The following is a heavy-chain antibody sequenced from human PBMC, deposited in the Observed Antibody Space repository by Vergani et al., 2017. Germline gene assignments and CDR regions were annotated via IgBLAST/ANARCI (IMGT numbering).Heavy chain of an antibody. D-gene: IGHD3-10*01. CDR2: ISSSSSYI. CDR1: GFTFSSYS. V-gene: IGHV3-21*01. CDR3: SRELGATKRY. J-gene: IGHJ4*02. Sequence: EVQLVESGGGLVKPGGSLRLSCAASGFTFSSYSMNWVRQAPGKGLEWVSSISSSSSYIYYADSVKGRFTISRDTAKNSLYLQMNSRRAEETAVDYCSRELGATKRYWGQGTLVTVSS.